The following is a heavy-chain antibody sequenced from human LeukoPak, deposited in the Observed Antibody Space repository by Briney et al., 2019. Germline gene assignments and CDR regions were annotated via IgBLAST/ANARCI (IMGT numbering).Heavy chain of an antibody. D-gene: IGHD3-10*01. CDR2: IYYSGST. V-gene: IGHV4-59*05. Sequence: SETLSLTCTVSGGSISSFYWSWIRQPPGKGLEWIGSIYYSGSTYYNPSLKSRVTISVDTSKNQFSLKLSSVTAADTAVYYCASGPYYYGSGSFDYWGQGTLVTVSS. CDR1: GGSISSFY. CDR3: ASGPYYYGSGSFDY. J-gene: IGHJ4*02.